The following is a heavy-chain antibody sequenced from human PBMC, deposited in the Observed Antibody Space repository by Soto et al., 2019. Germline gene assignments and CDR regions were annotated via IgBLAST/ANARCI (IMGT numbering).Heavy chain of an antibody. Sequence: SVKVSCKASGGTFSSYAFSWVRQAPGQGLEWMGGIIPIFGTANYAQKFQGRVTITADESTSTAYMELSSLRSEDTAVYYCARDRIGRWLQPTDYWGQGTLVTVS. CDR1: GGTFSSYA. J-gene: IGHJ4*02. CDR2: IIPIFGTA. V-gene: IGHV1-69*13. D-gene: IGHD5-12*01. CDR3: ARDRIGRWLQPTDY.